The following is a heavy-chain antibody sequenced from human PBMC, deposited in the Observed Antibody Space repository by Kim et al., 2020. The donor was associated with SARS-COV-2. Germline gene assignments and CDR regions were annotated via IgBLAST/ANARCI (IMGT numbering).Heavy chain of an antibody. J-gene: IGHJ4*02. CDR2: IKQDGSEK. CDR1: GFTFSSYW. Sequence: GGSLRLSCAASGFTFSSYWMSWVRQAPGKGLEWVANIKQDGSEKYYVDSVKGRFTISRDNAKNSLYLQMNSLRAEDTAVYYCARERYDSSGYYPDYWGQGTLVTVSS. CDR3: ARERYDSSGYYPDY. V-gene: IGHV3-7*01. D-gene: IGHD3-22*01.